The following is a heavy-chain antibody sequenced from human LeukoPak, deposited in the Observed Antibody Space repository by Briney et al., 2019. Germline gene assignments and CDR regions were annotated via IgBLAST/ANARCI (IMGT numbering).Heavy chain of an antibody. J-gene: IGHJ2*01. D-gene: IGHD4-17*01. CDR3: AWSLRRLYWYFDL. Sequence: PSETLSLTCTVSGGSVSSGSYYWGWIRQPPGKGLEWIGYIYYSGSTNYNPSLKSRVTISVDTSKNQFSLKLSSVTAADTAVYYCAWSLRRLYWYFDLWGRGTLVTVSS. V-gene: IGHV4-61*01. CDR2: IYYSGST. CDR1: GGSVSSGSYY.